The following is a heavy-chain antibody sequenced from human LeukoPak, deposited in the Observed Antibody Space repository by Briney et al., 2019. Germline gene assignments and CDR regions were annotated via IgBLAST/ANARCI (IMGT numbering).Heavy chain of an antibody. J-gene: IGHJ4*02. CDR1: GGSISSYY. CDR3: ARRRLNCSTSCYKTDFDY. D-gene: IGHD2-2*02. V-gene: IGHV4-4*07. Sequence: PSETLSLTCTVSGGSISSYYWSWIRQPAGKGLEWIGRIYTSGSTDYNPSLKSRVTISVDTSKNQFSLKLSSVTAADTAVYYCARRRLNCSTSCYKTDFDYWGQGTLVTVSS. CDR2: IYTSGST.